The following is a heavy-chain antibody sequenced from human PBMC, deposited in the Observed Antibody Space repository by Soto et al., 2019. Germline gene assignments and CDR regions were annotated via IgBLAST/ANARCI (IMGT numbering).Heavy chain of an antibody. D-gene: IGHD3-3*01. J-gene: IGHJ6*02. CDR3: ARGHFGVTMGV. V-gene: IGHV3-23*01. CDR1: EFTFSSYS. CDR2: VNSGGDIT. Sequence: EVQLLESGGGLVQPGGSLRLSCAASEFTFSSYSMIWVRQAPGKGLEWVSGVNSGGDITYYAESVKGRFTISRDNSKNTLYLQMNSLRAEDTAVFYCARGHFGVTMGVWGQGTTVTVSS.